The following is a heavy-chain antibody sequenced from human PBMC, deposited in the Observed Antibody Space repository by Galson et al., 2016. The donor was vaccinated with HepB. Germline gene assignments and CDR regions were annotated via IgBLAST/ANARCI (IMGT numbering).Heavy chain of an antibody. D-gene: IGHD3-3*01. CDR2: VYWGYDT. V-gene: IGHV2-5*02. J-gene: IGHJ3*01. CDR3: AHVSRALGAHFDAFDV. Sequence: PALVKPTQTLTLTCTFSGFSLCTNGVAVGWIRQPPGKALEWLALVYWGYDTRYSPSLKNRLTVPKDTSKNQAVLTMIDVDPVDTATYNCAHVSRALGAHFDAFDVWGQGTEVTVSA. CDR1: GFSLCTNGVA.